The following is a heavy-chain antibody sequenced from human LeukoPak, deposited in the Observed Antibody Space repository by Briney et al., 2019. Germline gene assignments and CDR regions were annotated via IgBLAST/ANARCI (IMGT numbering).Heavy chain of an antibody. CDR3: ATRIAAAGTGDY. V-gene: IGHV1-69*04. J-gene: IGHJ4*02. Sequence: SVKVSCKASGGTFSSYAISWVRRAPGQGLEWMGRIILILGIANYAQKFQGRVTITADKSTSTAYMELSSLRSEDTAVYYCATRIAAAGTGDYWGQGTLVTVSS. D-gene: IGHD6-13*01. CDR2: IILILGIA. CDR1: GGTFSSYA.